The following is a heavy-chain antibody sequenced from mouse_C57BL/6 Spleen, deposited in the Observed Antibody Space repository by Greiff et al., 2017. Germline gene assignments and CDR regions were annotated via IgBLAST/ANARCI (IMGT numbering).Heavy chain of an antibody. Sequence: EVKLVESGGGLVKPGGSLKLSCAASGFTFSDYGMHWVRQSPEKGLEWVAYISSGSSTIYYADTVKGRFTISRDNAKNTLFLQRTSLRSEDTAMYYCARRTTVGGYYYAMDYWGQGTSVTVSS. V-gene: IGHV5-17*01. CDR2: ISSGSSTI. CDR3: ARRTTVGGYYYAMDY. D-gene: IGHD1-1*01. CDR1: GFTFSDYG. J-gene: IGHJ4*01.